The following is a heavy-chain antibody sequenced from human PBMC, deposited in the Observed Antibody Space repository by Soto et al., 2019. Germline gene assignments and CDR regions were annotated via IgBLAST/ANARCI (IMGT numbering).Heavy chain of an antibody. V-gene: IGHV1-18*01. Sequence: QVQLVQSGAEVKKPGASVKVSCKASGYTFTSYGISWVRQAPGQGLEWMGWISAYNGNTNYAQKLQGRVTMTTDTSTSTAYMELRSLRSHDTAVYYCARAYIRYYRNYNWFAPWGQGTLVTVSS. D-gene: IGHD4-4*01. CDR2: ISAYNGNT. CDR3: ARAYIRYYRNYNWFAP. CDR1: GYTFTSYG. J-gene: IGHJ5*02.